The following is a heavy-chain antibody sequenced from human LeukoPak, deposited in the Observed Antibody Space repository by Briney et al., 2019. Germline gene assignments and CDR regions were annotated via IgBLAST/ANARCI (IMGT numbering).Heavy chain of an antibody. CDR3: AREQVLRGYCSGGSCYSDYYGMDV. J-gene: IGHJ6*02. Sequence: GASVEVSCKASGYTFTGYYMHWVRQAPGQGLEWMGWINPNSGGTNYAQKFQGRVTMTRDTSISTAYMELSRMRSDDTAVYYCAREQVLRGYCSGGSCYSDYYGMDVWGQGTTVTVSS. CDR2: INPNSGGT. CDR1: GYTFTGYY. D-gene: IGHD2-15*01. V-gene: IGHV1-2*02.